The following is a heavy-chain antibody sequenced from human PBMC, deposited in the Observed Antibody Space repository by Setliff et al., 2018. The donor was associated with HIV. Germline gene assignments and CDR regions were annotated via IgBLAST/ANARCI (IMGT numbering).Heavy chain of an antibody. CDR2: IFSSGIT. Sequence: PSETLSLTCTVSGGSISRRDYCWGWIRQHPVKGLEWIGYIFSSGITYYSPSLHSRVTISLDTSKNQFSLNLTSITAADTAVYYCTRDTGGGGFPMDVWGKGTTVTVSS. D-gene: IGHD2-15*01. CDR1: GGSISRRDYC. CDR3: TRDTGGGGFPMDV. V-gene: IGHV4-31*03. J-gene: IGHJ6*03.